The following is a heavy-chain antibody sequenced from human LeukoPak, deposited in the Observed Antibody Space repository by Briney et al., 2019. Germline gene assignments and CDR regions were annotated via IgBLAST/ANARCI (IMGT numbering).Heavy chain of an antibody. CDR3: AREDIVVVPATYGMDV. V-gene: IGHV4-59*12. CDR2: IYYSGTT. Sequence: PSETLSLTCTVSGGSISSYYWSWIRQPPGKGLEWIGYIYYSGTTNYNPSLKSRVTMSVDTSKNQFSLKLSSVTAADTAVYYCAREDIVVVPATYGMDVWGQGTTVTVSS. CDR1: GGSISSYY. J-gene: IGHJ6*02. D-gene: IGHD2-2*01.